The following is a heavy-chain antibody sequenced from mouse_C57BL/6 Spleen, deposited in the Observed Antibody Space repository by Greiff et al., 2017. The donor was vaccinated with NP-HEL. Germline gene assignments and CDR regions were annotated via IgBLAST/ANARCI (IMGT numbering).Heavy chain of an antibody. V-gene: IGHV1-22*01. CDR1: GYTFTDYN. J-gene: IGHJ1*03. CDR3: ARGSDYSNYRYFDV. CDR2: INPNNGGT. D-gene: IGHD2-5*01. Sequence: EVQLQQSGPELVKPGASVKMSCKASGYTFTDYNMHWVKQSHGQSLEWIGYINPNNGGTSYNQKFKGKATLTVYKSSSTAYMELRSLTSEDSAVYYCARGSDYSNYRYFDVWGTGTTVTVSS.